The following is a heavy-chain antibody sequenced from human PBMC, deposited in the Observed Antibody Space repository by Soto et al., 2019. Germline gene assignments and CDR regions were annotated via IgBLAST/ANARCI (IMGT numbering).Heavy chain of an antibody. CDR3: ARVKRLRDIVNYYYYYYGMHV. V-gene: IGHV1-69*01. CDR1: GGTFSSYA. J-gene: IGHJ6*02. Sequence: QVQLVQSGAEVKKPGSSVKVSCKASGGTFSSYAISWVRQAPGQGLEWMGGIIPIFGTANYAQKFQGRVTITADESTSTAYMELSSLRSEDTAVYYCARVKRLRDIVNYYYYYYGMHVWGQGTTVTVSS. CDR2: IIPIFGTA. D-gene: IGHD2-15*01.